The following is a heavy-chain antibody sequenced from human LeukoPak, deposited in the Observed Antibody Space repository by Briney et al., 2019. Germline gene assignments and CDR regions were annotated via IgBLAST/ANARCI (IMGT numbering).Heavy chain of an antibody. D-gene: IGHD5-12*01. CDR2: ISAYNGNT. CDR1: GCTFSGYS. J-gene: IGHJ5*02. CDR3: ARDRYSGYDFVEFDP. Sequence: ASVKVSCKASGCTFSGYSMNWVRQAPGQGLEWMGWISAYNGNTNYAQKLQGRVTMTTDTSTSTAYMELRSLRSDDTAVYYCARDRYSGYDFVEFDPWGQGTLVTVSS. V-gene: IGHV1-18*04.